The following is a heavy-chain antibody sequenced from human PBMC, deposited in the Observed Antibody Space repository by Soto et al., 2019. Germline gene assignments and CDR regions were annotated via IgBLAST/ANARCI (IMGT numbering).Heavy chain of an antibody. CDR2: IKSKTGGGTT. CDR1: GFTFNNAW. CDR3: TTPTGDYPLYFDL. Sequence: EVQLVESGGGLVKPGGSLRLSCAASGFTFNNAWMNWVRQAPGKGLEWVGRIKSKTGGGTTDYAAPVKGRFTISRDYSKTTLYLQMNSLKTEDTAVYYCTTPTGDYPLYFDLWGRGTLVTVSS. J-gene: IGHJ2*01. V-gene: IGHV3-15*07. D-gene: IGHD4-17*01.